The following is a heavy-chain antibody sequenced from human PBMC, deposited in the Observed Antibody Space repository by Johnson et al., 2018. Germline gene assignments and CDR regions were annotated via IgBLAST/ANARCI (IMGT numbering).Heavy chain of an antibody. CDR3: ARLRGGVFSAFDV. V-gene: IGHV5-51*01. J-gene: IGHJ3*01. CDR2: IYPGDSDT. D-gene: IGHD3-10*01. CDR1: GYSFTNYW. Sequence: VQLVESGADVKKPGESLKISCEGSGYSFTNYWIAWVRQMPGKGLEWMGIIYPGDSDTRYSPSFQGQVTVSADKSISPAYLQWSSLKASDTAMYYCARLRGGVFSAFDVWGQGTMVTVSS.